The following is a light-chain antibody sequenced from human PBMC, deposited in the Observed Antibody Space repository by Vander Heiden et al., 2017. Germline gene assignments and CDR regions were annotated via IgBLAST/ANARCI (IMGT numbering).Light chain of an antibody. J-gene: IGLJ2*01. CDR2: DNN. Sequence: QSVLTQPPSVSAAPGQKVTISCSGRSSNIGNKYVSWYQQLPGTAPKLLIYDNNKRPSGIPDRFSGSKSGTSATLGITGLQTGDEADYYCGTWDSSLSAVVFGGGTKLTVL. CDR3: GTWDSSLSAVV. CDR1: SSNIGNKY. V-gene: IGLV1-51*01.